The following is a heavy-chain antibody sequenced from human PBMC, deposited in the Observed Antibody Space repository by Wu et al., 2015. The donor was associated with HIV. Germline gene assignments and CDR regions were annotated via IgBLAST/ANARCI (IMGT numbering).Heavy chain of an antibody. Sequence: QVQLVQSGTVVQKPGTSVRVSCKISGYRFTSFNINWIRQVHGRGLEWVGWMDPKTGSAAFGRNFQGRVSMTRNNSISTAYIDLSRVTSDDTAIYYCARVGVLLTSAQLLEYFQHWGQGTRVVVSS. J-gene: IGHJ1*01. V-gene: IGHV1-8*02. CDR1: GYRFTSFN. CDR3: ARVGVLLTSAQLLEYFQH. D-gene: IGHD1-26*01. CDR2: MDPKTGSA.